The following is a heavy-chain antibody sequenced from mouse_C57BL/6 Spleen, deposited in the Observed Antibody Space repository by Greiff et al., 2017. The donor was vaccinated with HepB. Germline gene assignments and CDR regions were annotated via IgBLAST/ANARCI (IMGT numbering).Heavy chain of an antibody. J-gene: IGHJ4*01. CDR3: ARGEGIYGNYDEDAMDY. CDR1: GYTFTSYW. D-gene: IGHD2-1*01. V-gene: IGHV1-69*01. Sequence: QVQLQQPGAELVMPGASVKLSCKASGYTFTSYWMHWVKQRPGQGLEWIGEIDPSDSYTNYNQKFKGKSTLTVDKSSSTAYMQLSSLTSEDSAVYYCARGEGIYGNYDEDAMDYWGQGTSVTVSS. CDR2: IDPSDSYT.